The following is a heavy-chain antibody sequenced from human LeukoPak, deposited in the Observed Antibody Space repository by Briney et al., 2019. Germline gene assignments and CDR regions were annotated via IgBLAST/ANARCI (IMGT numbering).Heavy chain of an antibody. CDR1: GGSISSGSYY. Sequence: SETLSLTCTVSGGSISSGSYYWGWIRQPPGKGLEWIGSIYYSGSTYYNPSLKSRVTISVDTSKNQFSLKLSSVTAADTAVCYCARQQPGPTYFDYWGQGTLVTVSS. D-gene: IGHD6-13*01. CDR2: IYYSGST. J-gene: IGHJ4*02. CDR3: ARQQPGPTYFDY. V-gene: IGHV4-39*01.